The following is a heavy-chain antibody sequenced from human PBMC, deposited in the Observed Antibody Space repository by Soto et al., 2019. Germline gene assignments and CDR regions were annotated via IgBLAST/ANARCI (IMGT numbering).Heavy chain of an antibody. J-gene: IGHJ6*02. CDR2: ISFGGSTI. Sequence: GGSLRLSCAASGFSFSDYEMNWVRQAPGKGLEWIAHISFGGSTIYYADSVKGRSSISRDNSKNFLYLQMSGLRADDSAVYYCTRGAGFFYGVDVWGLGTTVTVSS. CDR1: GFSFSDYE. V-gene: IGHV3-48*03. D-gene: IGHD3-10*01. CDR3: TRGAGFFYGVDV.